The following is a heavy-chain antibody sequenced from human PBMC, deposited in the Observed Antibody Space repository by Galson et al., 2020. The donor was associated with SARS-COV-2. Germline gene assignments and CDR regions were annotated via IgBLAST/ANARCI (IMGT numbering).Heavy chain of an antibody. CDR3: ARGDREYYGSGSYSHFGY. D-gene: IGHD3-10*01. J-gene: IGHJ4*02. CDR2: INPNSGAS. Sequence: ASVKVSCKASGYTFTAYFLHWLRPAPGQGLEWMGWINPNSGASKYAPKFQGAVTMTTDTSITTAHMELSRLTSDDTAVYYCARGDREYYGSGSYSHFGYWGQGTLVTVSS. V-gene: IGHV1-2*02. CDR1: GYTFTAYF.